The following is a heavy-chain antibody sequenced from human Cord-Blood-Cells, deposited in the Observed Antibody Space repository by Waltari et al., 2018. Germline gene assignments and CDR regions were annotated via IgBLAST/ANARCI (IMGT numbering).Heavy chain of an antibody. CDR3: ARSLFTYCGGDCYSVNWFDP. D-gene: IGHD2-21*01. J-gene: IGHJ5*02. CDR2: INQSGST. V-gene: IGHV4-34*01. CDR1: GGSFSGYY. Sequence: QVQLQQWGAGLLKPSETLSLTCAVYGGSFSGYYWSWIRQPPGKGLEWIGEINQSGSTNYNPSLKRRVSISVDTSKNQFCLKLSSVTAADTAVYYCARSLFTYCGGDCYSVNWFDPWGQGTLVTVSS.